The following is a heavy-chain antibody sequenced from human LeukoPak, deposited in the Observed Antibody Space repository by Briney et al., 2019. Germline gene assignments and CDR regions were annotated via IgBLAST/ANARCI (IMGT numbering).Heavy chain of an antibody. D-gene: IGHD5-12*01. Sequence: SETLSLTCTVSGGSISNYYWTWIRQPPGKGLEWIWHISDSGSTNYNPSLKSRVSISGDTSKNQVSLKMASVTAADTAVYYCATGKGYHYYWGQGTLVTVSS. CDR3: ATGKGYHYY. J-gene: IGHJ4*02. V-gene: IGHV4-59*12. CDR1: GGSISNYY. CDR2: ISDSGST.